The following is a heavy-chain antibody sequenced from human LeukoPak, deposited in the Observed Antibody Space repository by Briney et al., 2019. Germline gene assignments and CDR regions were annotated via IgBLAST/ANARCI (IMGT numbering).Heavy chain of an antibody. J-gene: IGHJ4*02. CDR3: TKGATGTFFDY. Sequence: GGSLRLSCAASGFAFSSFAVHWVRQAPGKGLEWVAFIRYDGNSRYFADSVKGRFTISRDNSKDTMYLQMDSLRAEDTAVYYCTKGATGTFFDYWGQGTLVTVSS. CDR1: GFAFSSFA. CDR2: IRYDGNSR. D-gene: IGHD1-1*01. V-gene: IGHV3-30*02.